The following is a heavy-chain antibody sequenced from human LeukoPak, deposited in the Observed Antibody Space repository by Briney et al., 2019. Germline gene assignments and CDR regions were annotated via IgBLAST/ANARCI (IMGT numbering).Heavy chain of an antibody. CDR3: AGPTVTNDY. J-gene: IGHJ4*02. CDR2: ISETSSFI. D-gene: IGHD4-17*01. Sequence: GGSLRLSCAASGFTFSSYSMNWVRQAPGKGLEWISYISETSSFIYYADSVKGRFTISRDNSKNKLYLQMNSLRAEDTAVYYCAGPTVTNDYWGQGTLVTVSS. CDR1: GFTFSSYS. V-gene: IGHV3-48*01.